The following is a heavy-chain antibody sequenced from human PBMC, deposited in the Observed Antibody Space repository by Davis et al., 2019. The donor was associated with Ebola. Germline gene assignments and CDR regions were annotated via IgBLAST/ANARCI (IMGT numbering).Heavy chain of an antibody. CDR1: GFTFSNHW. V-gene: IGHV3-7*03. D-gene: IGHD2-8*01. CDR2: IKKDGSEK. CDR3: ARRDRYCTNGVCPNYFDY. Sequence: GESPKTPCSAPGFTFSNHWMSWVRPAPGKWLERVANIKKDGSEKYDVDSVKDRFTISRDNAKNSVYLQMNSLRVDDTAVDYCARRDRYCTNGVCPNYFDYWGQGTLVTVSS. J-gene: IGHJ4*02.